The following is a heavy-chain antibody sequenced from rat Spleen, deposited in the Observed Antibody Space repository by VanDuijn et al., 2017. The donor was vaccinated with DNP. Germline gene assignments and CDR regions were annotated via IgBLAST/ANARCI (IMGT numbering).Heavy chain of an antibody. V-gene: IGHV2-1*01. CDR1: GFSLTSNG. D-gene: IGHD1-5*01. Sequence: QVQLKESGPGLVQPSQTLSLTCTVSGFSLTSNGVHWVRQPPGKGLEWMGAIWSGGGTDYNSALKSRLSISRDTFKSQVFLKMNSLKTEDTAIYFCTRGYRYNPPYAMDAWGQGTAVTVSS. CDR3: TRGYRYNPPYAMDA. J-gene: IGHJ4*01. CDR2: IWSGGGT.